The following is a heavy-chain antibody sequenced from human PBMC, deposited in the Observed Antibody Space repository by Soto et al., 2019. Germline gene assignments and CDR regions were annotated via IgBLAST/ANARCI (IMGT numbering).Heavy chain of an antibody. CDR3: ARSNGDYERAYFDY. CDR2: IGTAGDP. Sequence: EVQVVESGGGLVQPGGSLRLSCAASGFTFSRYDMQWVRQATGKGLEWVSAIGTAGDPYYSGSVKGRFTISRENAKNSLYLQMNSLRADDTAMYYCARSNGDYERAYFDYWGQGTLVAVSS. CDR1: GFTFSRYD. V-gene: IGHV3-13*05. D-gene: IGHD2-21*02. J-gene: IGHJ4*02.